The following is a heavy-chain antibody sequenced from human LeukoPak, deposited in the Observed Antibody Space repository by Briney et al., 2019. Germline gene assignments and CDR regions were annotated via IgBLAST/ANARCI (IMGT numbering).Heavy chain of an antibody. CDR3: ARLDLYSGVDY. CDR1: GGSLSSSSYY. V-gene: IGHV4-39*01. Sequence: SETLSLTCTVSGGSLSSSSYYWGWIRQPPGKGLEWIGSIYYSGSTYYNPSLKSRVTISVDTSKNQFSLKLSSVTAADTAVYYCARLDLYSGVDYWGQGTLVTVSS. D-gene: IGHD2-15*01. J-gene: IGHJ4*02. CDR2: IYYSGST.